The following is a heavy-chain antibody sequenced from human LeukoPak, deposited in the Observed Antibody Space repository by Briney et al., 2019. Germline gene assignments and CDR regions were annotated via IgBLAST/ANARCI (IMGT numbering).Heavy chain of an antibody. D-gene: IGHD3-22*01. Sequence: PGGSLRLSCAAPEFSVGSNYMTWVRQAPGKGLEWVSLIYSGGSTYYADSVKGRFTISRDNSKNTLYLQMNSLRAEDTAVYYCARDTHYYDSSGYSYWGQGTLVTVSS. CDR1: EFSVGSNY. V-gene: IGHV3-66*01. J-gene: IGHJ4*02. CDR2: IYSGGST. CDR3: ARDTHYYDSSGYSY.